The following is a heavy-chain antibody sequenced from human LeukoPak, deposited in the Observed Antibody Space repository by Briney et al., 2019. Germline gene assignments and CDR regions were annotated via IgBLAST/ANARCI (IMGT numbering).Heavy chain of an antibody. CDR3: VRYSSRGWRDYDP. V-gene: IGHV3-7*05. D-gene: IGHD6-13*01. CDR1: GFTFRSYR. Sequence: GGSLRLSCAASGFTFRSYRMSWVRQAPGKGLEWVANIKQDGSEIYYVDSVKGRFTISRDNAKNSLYLQMNSLRAEDTAVYYCVRYSSRGWRDYDPWGQGTLVTVSS. CDR2: IKQDGSEI. J-gene: IGHJ5*02.